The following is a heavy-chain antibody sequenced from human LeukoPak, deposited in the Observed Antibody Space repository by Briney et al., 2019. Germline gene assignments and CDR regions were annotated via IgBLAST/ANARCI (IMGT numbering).Heavy chain of an antibody. J-gene: IGHJ4*02. D-gene: IGHD3-16*02. V-gene: IGHV4-34*01. CDR1: GGSFSGYY. CDR3: ARGTWGSYRY. CDR2: INHSGST. Sequence: SETLSLTCAVYGGSFSGYYWSWIRQPPGKGLEWIGEINHSGSTNYNPSLKSRVTISVDTSKNQFSLKLSSVTAADTAVYYCARGTWGSYRYWSQGTLVTVSS.